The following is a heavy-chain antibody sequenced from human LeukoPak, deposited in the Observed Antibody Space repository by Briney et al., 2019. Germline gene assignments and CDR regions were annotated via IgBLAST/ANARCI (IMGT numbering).Heavy chain of an antibody. Sequence: GGSLRLSCAASGFTFSSYVMIWVRQAPGKGLEWVSVISGSTGSAHYADSVKGRFTIPRDNSKNTLYLQMNSLRAEDTAVYFCANGIQPNNWIPGVWGQGTLVTVSS. J-gene: IGHJ4*02. V-gene: IGHV3-23*01. CDR1: GFTFSSYV. CDR2: ISGSTGSA. D-gene: IGHD1-20*01. CDR3: ANGIQPNNWIPGV.